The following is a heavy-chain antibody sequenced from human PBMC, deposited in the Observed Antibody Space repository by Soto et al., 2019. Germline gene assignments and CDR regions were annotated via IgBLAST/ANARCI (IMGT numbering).Heavy chain of an antibody. CDR3: ATGPYSSSWYFDY. D-gene: IGHD6-13*01. CDR1: GFTFTSSV. Sequence: SVKVSCKASGFTFTSSVMQWVRQARGQRLEWIGWVVVGTGNTNYAQKFQERVTITRDMSTSTAYMELSSLRSEDTAVYYCATGPYSSSWYFDYWGQGTLVTVSS. V-gene: IGHV1-58*02. J-gene: IGHJ4*02. CDR2: VVVGTGNT.